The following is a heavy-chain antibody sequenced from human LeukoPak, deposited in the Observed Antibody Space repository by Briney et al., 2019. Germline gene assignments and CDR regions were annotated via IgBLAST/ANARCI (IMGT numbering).Heavy chain of an antibody. CDR3: ARHPDRSLAFDI. D-gene: IGHD1-14*01. J-gene: IGHJ3*02. CDR2: INHSGST. CDR1: GGSFSGYY. V-gene: IGHV4-34*01. Sequence: PSETLSLTCAVYGGSFSGYYWSWIRQPPGKGLEWIGEINHSGSTNYNPSLKSRVTISVDTSKNQFSLKLSSVTAADTAVYYCARHPDRSLAFDIWGQGTMVTVSS.